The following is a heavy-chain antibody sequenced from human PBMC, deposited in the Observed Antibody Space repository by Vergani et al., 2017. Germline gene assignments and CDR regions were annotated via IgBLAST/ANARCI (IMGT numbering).Heavy chain of an antibody. Sequence: QVQLQESGPGLVKPSGTLSLTCAVSGGSISSYYWSWIRQPPGKGLEWIGYSYYSGSTNYNPSLKSRVTISVDTSKNQFSLKLSSVTAADTAVYYCARAPNYGDFRDAFDIWGQGTMVTVSS. CDR1: GGSISSYY. CDR2: SYYSGST. D-gene: IGHD4-17*01. CDR3: ARAPNYGDFRDAFDI. J-gene: IGHJ3*02. V-gene: IGHV4-59*01.